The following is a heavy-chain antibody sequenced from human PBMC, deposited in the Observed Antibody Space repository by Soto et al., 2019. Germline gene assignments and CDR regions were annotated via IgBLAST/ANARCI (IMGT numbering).Heavy chain of an antibody. V-gene: IGHV4-34*01. D-gene: IGHD3-3*01. CDR2: INHTEGT. CDR1: GGSVNGYY. Sequence: PSETLSLTCAVYGGSVNGYYCNWSRQPPGKGLEWIGEINHTEGTHYNPSLKSRVTMSVDTSKNQFSLRLSSVTAADTAIYYRATRITVFGLLIPPFDPWGQGTQVTVSS. J-gene: IGHJ5*02. CDR3: ATRITVFGLLIPPFDP.